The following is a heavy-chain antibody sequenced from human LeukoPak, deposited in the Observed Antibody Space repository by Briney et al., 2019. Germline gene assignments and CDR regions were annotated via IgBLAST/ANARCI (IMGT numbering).Heavy chain of an antibody. D-gene: IGHD3-10*01. Sequence: GGSLRLSCAASGFTFSSYGMHWVRQAPGKGLEGVAFIRYDGSNKYYADSVKGRFIISRDNSKNTLYLQMNSLRGEDTAVYYCAKDSCGSGSYYRYYYYYMDVWGKGTTVTVSS. V-gene: IGHV3-30*02. CDR3: AKDSCGSGSYYRYYYYYMDV. CDR2: IRYDGSNK. J-gene: IGHJ6*03. CDR1: GFTFSSYG.